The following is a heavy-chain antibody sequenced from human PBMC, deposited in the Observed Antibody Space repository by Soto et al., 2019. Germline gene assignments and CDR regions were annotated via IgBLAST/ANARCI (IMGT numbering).Heavy chain of an antibody. CDR1: GFTFSSYG. CDR2: ISYDGSNK. J-gene: IGHJ5*02. Sequence: QVQLVESGGGVVQPGRSLRLSCAASGFTFSSYGMHWVRQAPGKGLEWVAVISYDGSNKYYADSVKGRFTISRDNSKNTLYLQMNSLRAEDTAVYYCAKDREKVGATTLNWFDPWGQGTLVTVSS. V-gene: IGHV3-30*18. D-gene: IGHD1-26*01. CDR3: AKDREKVGATTLNWFDP.